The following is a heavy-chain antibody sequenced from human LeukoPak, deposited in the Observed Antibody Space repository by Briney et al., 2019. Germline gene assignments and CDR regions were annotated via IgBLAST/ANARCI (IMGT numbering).Heavy chain of an antibody. CDR1: GFTFSNYW. V-gene: IGHV3-7*01. CDR3: ARGKNWFDP. J-gene: IGHJ5*02. CDR2: IKQDGTEK. Sequence: GGSLRLSCAASGFTFSNYWMNWVRQAPGKGLEWVANIKQDGTEKYYVDSVKGRFTISRDNAKNSLYLQMNSLRADDMAVYYCARGKNWFDPWGQGTLVTVSS.